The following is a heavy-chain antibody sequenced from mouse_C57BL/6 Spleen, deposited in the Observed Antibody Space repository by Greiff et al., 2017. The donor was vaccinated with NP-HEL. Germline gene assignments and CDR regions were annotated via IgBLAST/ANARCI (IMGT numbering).Heavy chain of an antibody. V-gene: IGHV1-50*01. J-gene: IGHJ4*01. CDR1: GYTFTSYW. Sequence: QVQLQQPGAELVKPGASVKLSCKASGYTFTSYWMQWVKQRPGQGLEWIGEIDPSDSYTNYNQKIKGKATLTVDTSSSTAYLQLSTLTSEDSAVYYCARGRRNAMDYWGQGTSVTVSS. CDR2: IDPSDSYT. CDR3: ARGRRNAMDY.